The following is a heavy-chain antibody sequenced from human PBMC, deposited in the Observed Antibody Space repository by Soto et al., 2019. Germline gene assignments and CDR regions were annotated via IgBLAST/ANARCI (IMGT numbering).Heavy chain of an antibody. Sequence: GASVKVSCKASGGTFSSYAISWVRQAPGQGLEWMGGIIPIFGTANYAQKFQGRVTITADESTSTAYMELSSLRSEDTAVYYCARDRSHGGYFDYWGQGTLVTVSS. J-gene: IGHJ4*02. D-gene: IGHD3-16*01. CDR1: GGTFSSYA. CDR2: IIPIFGTA. CDR3: ARDRSHGGYFDY. V-gene: IGHV1-69*13.